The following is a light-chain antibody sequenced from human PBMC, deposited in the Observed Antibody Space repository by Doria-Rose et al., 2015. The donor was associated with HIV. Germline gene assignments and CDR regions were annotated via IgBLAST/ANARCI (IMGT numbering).Light chain of an antibody. V-gene: IGKV3-20*01. Sequence: TQSPGTLSLSPGERATLSCRASQSFSSTYLAWYQQKPGQAPSLLIYDGSTRATGIPDRFSASGSGIDFTLTINRLEPEDFALYYCRQYGTSWTFGQGTKVEI. CDR3: RQYGTSWT. J-gene: IGKJ1*01. CDR2: DGS. CDR1: QSFSSTY.